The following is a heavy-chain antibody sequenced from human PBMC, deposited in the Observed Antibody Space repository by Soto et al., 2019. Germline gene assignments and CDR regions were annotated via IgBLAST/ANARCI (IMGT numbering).Heavy chain of an antibody. D-gene: IGHD2-15*01. CDR3: SKKSGGSCYSYCPI. Sequence: GGFLRLSCTSSGFTFNIYGMPGVRQAPDKGLEWVALISYDGSNQYYADSVKGRFTISRDNSKNTLFLQMNSLRADDTAVFYCSKKSGGSCYSYCPIWGQGTLVTVSS. CDR1: GFTFNIYG. J-gene: IGHJ4*02. V-gene: IGHV3-30*18. CDR2: ISYDGSNQ.